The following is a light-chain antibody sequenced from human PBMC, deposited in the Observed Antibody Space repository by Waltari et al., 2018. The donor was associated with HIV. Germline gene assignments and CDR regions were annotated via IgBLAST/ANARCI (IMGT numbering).Light chain of an antibody. CDR1: SSDVGGYTY. Sequence: QSALTQPPSASGSPGQSVPISCTGTSSDVGGYTYVSWYQQHPGKAPKLMIYEVSKRPSGVPDRFSGSKSGNTASLTVSGLQAEDEADYYCSSYAGSNNLLFGGGTKLTVL. J-gene: IGLJ2*01. V-gene: IGLV2-8*01. CDR2: EVS. CDR3: SSYAGSNNLL.